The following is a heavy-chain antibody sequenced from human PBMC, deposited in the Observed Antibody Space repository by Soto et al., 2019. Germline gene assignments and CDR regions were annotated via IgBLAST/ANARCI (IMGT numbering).Heavy chain of an antibody. D-gene: IGHD3-10*01. J-gene: IGHJ3*02. CDR2: IYYSGST. CDR1: GGSISSGGYY. Sequence: PSETLSLTCTVSGGSISSGGYYWSWIRQHPGKGLEWIGYIYYSGSTYYNPSLKSRVTISVDTSKNQFSLKLSSVTAADTAVYYCAREGVGATMVRGVLDAFDIRAQRTTVTGSS. CDR3: AREGVGATMVRGVLDAFDI. V-gene: IGHV4-31*03.